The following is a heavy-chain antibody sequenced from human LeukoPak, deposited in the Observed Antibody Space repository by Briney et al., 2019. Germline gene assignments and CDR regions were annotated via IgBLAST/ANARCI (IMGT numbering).Heavy chain of an antibody. CDR1: GFTVSSNY. CDR3: ATWPCYSSSCLIDY. CDR2: IYSGGST. Sequence: PGGSLRLSCAASGFTVSSNYMSWVRQAPGKGLEWVSVIYSGGSTYYADSVKGRFTISRDNSKNTLYLQMNSLRAEDTAVYYCATWPCYSSSCLIDYWGRGPRVPVSS. J-gene: IGHJ4*02. V-gene: IGHV3-53*01. D-gene: IGHD6-6*01.